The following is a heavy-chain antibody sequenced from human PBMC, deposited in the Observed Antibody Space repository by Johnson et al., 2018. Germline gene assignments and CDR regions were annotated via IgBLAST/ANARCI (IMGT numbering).Heavy chain of an antibody. CDR1: GGSISSYY. CDR3: ARDRVAAALDV. D-gene: IGHD6-13*01. Sequence: QVQLQESGPGLVKPSETLSLTCTVSGGSISSYYWSWIRQPPGKGLEWIGYIYSSGSTNYNPPLKSRVTISVDTSKNQFSLKLSSVTAADTAVYYCARDRVAAALDVWGKGTTVTVSS. V-gene: IGHV4-59*01. J-gene: IGHJ6*04. CDR2: IYSSGST.